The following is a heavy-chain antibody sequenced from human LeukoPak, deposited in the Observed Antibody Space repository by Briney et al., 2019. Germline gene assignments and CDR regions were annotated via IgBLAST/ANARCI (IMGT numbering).Heavy chain of an antibody. CDR2: IYYSGST. D-gene: IGHD3-22*01. Sequence: SETLSLTCTVSGGSISSSSYYWGWIRQPPGKGLEWIGSIYYSGSTYYNPSLKSRVTISVDTSKNQFSLKLSSVTAADTAVYYCASYYDSSRTWYYYYYMDVWGKGTTVTISS. CDR3: ASYYDSSRTWYYYYYMDV. J-gene: IGHJ6*03. V-gene: IGHV4-39*01. CDR1: GGSISSSSYY.